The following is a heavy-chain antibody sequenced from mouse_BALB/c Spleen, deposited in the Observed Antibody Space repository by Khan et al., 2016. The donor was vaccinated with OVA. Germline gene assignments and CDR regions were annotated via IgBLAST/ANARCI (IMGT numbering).Heavy chain of an antibody. D-gene: IGHD1-1*01. J-gene: IGHJ4*01. Sequence: QVQLQQPGAELVRPGTSVKMSCKTAGYTFTNYWIGWVKQRPGHGLEWIGDIYPGSGNTNYNEKFKGKATLTADTSSSTAYMHLSSLTSEDSAIXYYARPYYYGSSYDTVDAWGKGTPVTVSS. CDR1: GYTFTNYW. V-gene: IGHV1-63*02. CDR2: IYPGSGNT. CDR3: ARPYYYGSSYDTVDA.